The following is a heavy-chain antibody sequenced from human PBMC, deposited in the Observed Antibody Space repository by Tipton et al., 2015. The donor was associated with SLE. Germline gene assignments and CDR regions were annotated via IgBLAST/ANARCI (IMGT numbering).Heavy chain of an antibody. Sequence: QSGAEVKKPGASVKVSCKASGCTFTNFGISWVRQAPGQGLEWMGWISTQNGDTKYAQKFQGRVTMTRDTSTSTVYMELSSLRSQDTAVYYCARDGSSSPRGVSYYYYGMDVWGQGTTATVSS. J-gene: IGHJ6*02. CDR1: GCTFTNFG. CDR3: ARDGSSSPRGVSYYYYGMDV. V-gene: IGHV1-18*01. D-gene: IGHD6-6*01. CDR2: ISTQNGDT.